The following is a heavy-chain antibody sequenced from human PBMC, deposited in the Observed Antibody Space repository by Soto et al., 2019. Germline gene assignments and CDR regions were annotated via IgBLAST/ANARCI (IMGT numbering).Heavy chain of an antibody. CDR1: GFTVSNNY. V-gene: IGHV3-53*01. Sequence: EVQLVESGGGLIQPGGSLRLSCAVSGFTVSNNYMSWVRQAPGKGLEGVSVIYSGGYTAYGDSVKGRFTISRDNSKNTLYRRRNSREAEEPALFYCAAHPGGGGYWGQGTLVTVSS. CDR3: AAHPGGGGY. D-gene: IGHD3-10*01. CDR2: IYSGGYT. J-gene: IGHJ4*02.